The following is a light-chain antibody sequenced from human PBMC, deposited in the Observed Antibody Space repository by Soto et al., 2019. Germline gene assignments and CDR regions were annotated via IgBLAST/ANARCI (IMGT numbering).Light chain of an antibody. J-gene: IGKJ5*01. CDR1: QSVSLS. Sequence: EIVLTQSPATLSVSPGERATLYCRASQSVSLSLAWYQQKPGQAPRLLIYDASKRASGFPARFSGSGSGTDFTLTIRRLDPEDLALFDCQYHGSSPITFGPGTRLEIK. CDR2: DAS. V-gene: IGKV3-11*01. CDR3: QYHGSSPIT.